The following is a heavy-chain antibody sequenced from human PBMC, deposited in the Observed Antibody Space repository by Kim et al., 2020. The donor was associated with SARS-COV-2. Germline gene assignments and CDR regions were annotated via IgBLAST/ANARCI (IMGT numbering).Heavy chain of an antibody. J-gene: IGHJ5*02. Sequence: GESLKISCKGSGYRFTSYWIAWVRQMPGKGLEWMGIIYPADSDTRYSPSFQGQVTISVDKSISTAYLQWSSLKASDTAMYYCARHTAAAGNWFDPWGQGTLVTVSS. CDR3: ARHTAAAGNWFDP. CDR1: GYRFTSYW. D-gene: IGHD6-13*01. V-gene: IGHV5-51*01. CDR2: IYPADSDT.